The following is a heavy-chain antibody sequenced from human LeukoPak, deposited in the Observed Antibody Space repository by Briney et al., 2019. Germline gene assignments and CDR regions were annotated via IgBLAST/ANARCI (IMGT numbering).Heavy chain of an antibody. Sequence: PGGSLRLSCAASGFSFSNYAMSWVCQAPGKGLEWVSAICDSGTSTSYADSVKGRFTISRDNSKNTLYLQMNSLRAEDTAVYYCAKAHRATVTTVGHYFDYWGLGTLFTVSS. CDR1: GFSFSNYA. J-gene: IGHJ4*02. V-gene: IGHV3-23*01. D-gene: IGHD4-11*01. CDR2: ICDSGTST. CDR3: AKAHRATVTTVGHYFDY.